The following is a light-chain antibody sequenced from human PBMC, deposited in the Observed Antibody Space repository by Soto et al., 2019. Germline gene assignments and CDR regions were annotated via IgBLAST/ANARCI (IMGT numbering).Light chain of an antibody. V-gene: IGKV1-5*03. Sequence: DNQMTQSPSSLSASVGDRVTITCRASQSISNRLAWYQQTPGRAPRLLIFKASTIQSGVPSTFSGSGSGTEFTLTISSLQPGDFATYFCQQYHNYPLTFGQGTKVEV. CDR3: QQYHNYPLT. J-gene: IGKJ1*01. CDR1: QSISNR. CDR2: KAS.